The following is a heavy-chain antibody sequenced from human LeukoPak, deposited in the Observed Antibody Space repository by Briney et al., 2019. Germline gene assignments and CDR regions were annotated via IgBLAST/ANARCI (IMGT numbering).Heavy chain of an antibody. J-gene: IGHJ4*02. Sequence: PGGSLRLSCAASGFTFSSYAMSWVRQAPGKGLEWVSAISGSGGSTYYADSVKGRFTISRDNSKNTLYLQMDSLRAEDTAVYYCAKDPARPRSWDENWGQGTLVTVSS. V-gene: IGHV3-23*01. CDR1: GFTFSSYA. CDR2: ISGSGGST. D-gene: IGHD6-13*01. CDR3: AKDPARPRSWDEN.